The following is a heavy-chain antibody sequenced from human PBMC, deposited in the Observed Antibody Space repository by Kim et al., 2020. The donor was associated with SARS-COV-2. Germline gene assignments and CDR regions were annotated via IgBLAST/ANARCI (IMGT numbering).Heavy chain of an antibody. CDR3: ARGGIVVVPAALGTIYYYYYYMDA. V-gene: IGHV4-34*01. D-gene: IGHD2-2*01. J-gene: IGHJ6*03. CDR2: INHSGST. Sequence: SETLSLTCAVYGGSFSGYYWSWIRQPPGKGLEWIGEINHSGSTNYNPSLKSRVTISVDTSKNQFSLKLSSVTAADTAVYYCARGGIVVVPAALGTIYYYYYYMDAGGKGTTVTVSS. CDR1: GGSFSGYY.